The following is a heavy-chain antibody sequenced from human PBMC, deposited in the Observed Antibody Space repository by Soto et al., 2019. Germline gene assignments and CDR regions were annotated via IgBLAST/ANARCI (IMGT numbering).Heavy chain of an antibody. D-gene: IGHD3-22*01. CDR2: IYHSGTT. CDR1: GFSISTGYY. V-gene: IGHV4-38-2*01. CDR3: ARVLYYYDSSGYSPDF. J-gene: IGHJ4*02. Sequence: SDTLSLTCAVSGFSISTGYYWGWIRQPPGKGLEWIATIYHSGTTYSNPSLKSRVTISVDTSKNQFSLKLSSVAAADTVVYYCARVLYYYDSSGYSPDFWGLGTLVTVSS.